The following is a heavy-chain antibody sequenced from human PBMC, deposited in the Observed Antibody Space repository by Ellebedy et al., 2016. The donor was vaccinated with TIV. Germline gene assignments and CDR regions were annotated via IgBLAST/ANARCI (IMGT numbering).Heavy chain of an antibody. CDR2: ISFDGTSK. Sequence: GESLKISCVASGFTFSGHAMHWVRQVPGKGLEWVAAISFDGTSKYLADSVKGRFTISRDNSKNTLYLQMDALRPEDTAIHYCARDESLGLMLPFDSWGQGTLVTVSS. CDR1: GFTFSGHA. V-gene: IGHV3-30-3*01. J-gene: IGHJ4*02. CDR3: ARDESLGLMLPFDS. D-gene: IGHD6-19*01.